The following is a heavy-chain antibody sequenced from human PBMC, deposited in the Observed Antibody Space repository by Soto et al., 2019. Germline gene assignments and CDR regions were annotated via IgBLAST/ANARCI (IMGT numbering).Heavy chain of an antibody. D-gene: IGHD2-15*01. Sequence: ASVKVSCKASGGAFSDYAFSWVRQEHGQGLEWLGGIMPILRAPDYAQKFQGRVTITADEFTRTAYMEMNSLRSEDTAVYYCASWLKGPDIGNYYYGMDVWGQGTTVTVSS. V-gene: IGHV1-69*13. CDR2: IMPILRAP. CDR1: GGAFSDYA. CDR3: ASWLKGPDIGNYYYGMDV. J-gene: IGHJ6*02.